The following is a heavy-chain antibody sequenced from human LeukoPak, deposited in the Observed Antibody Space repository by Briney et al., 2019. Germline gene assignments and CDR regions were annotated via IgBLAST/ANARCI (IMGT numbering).Heavy chain of an antibody. CDR2: ISYDGSNK. D-gene: IGHD6-19*01. CDR1: GFTFSSYA. CDR3: ARGGADAYSSGWSEPFDY. V-gene: IGHV3-30-3*01. Sequence: GGSLRLSCAASGFTFSSYAMHWVRQAQGKGLEWVAVISYDGSNKYYADSVKGRFTISRDNSKNTLYLQMNSLRAEDTAVYYCARGGADAYSSGWSEPFDYWGQGTLVTVSS. J-gene: IGHJ4*02.